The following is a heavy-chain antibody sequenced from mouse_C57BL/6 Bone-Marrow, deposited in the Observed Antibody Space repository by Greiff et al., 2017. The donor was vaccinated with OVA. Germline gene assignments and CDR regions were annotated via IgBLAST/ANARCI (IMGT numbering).Heavy chain of an antibody. CDR2: IYPGSGST. J-gene: IGHJ2*01. D-gene: IGHD3-2*02. Sequence: VQLQQPGAELVKPGASVKMSCKASGYTFTSYWITWVKQRPGQGLEWIGDIYPGSGSTNYNEKFKSKATLTVDTSFSTAYMQLSSLTSEDSAVYYCAREAQATSYFDYWGQGTTLTVSS. CDR3: AREAQATSYFDY. V-gene: IGHV1-55*01. CDR1: GYTFTSYW.